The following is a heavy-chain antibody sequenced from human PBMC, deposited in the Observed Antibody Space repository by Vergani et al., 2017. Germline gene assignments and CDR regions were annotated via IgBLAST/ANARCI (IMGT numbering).Heavy chain of an antibody. CDR1: GFTFSSYS. D-gene: IGHD4-11*01. J-gene: IGHJ6*03. V-gene: IGHV3-21*01. CDR2: ISSSSSYI. Sequence: EVQLVESGGGLVKPGGSLRLSCSASGFTFSSYSMHWVRQAPGKGLEWVSSISSSSSYIYYADSVKGRFTISRDNAKNALYLQMNSLRAEDTAVYYCARDRVTTTYYMDVGGKGTTVTVSS. CDR3: ARDRVTTTYYMDV.